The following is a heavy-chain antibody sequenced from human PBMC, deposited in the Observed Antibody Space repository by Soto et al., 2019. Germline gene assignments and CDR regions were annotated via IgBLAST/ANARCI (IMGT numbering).Heavy chain of an antibody. J-gene: IGHJ4*02. CDR1: GFTFSSYA. D-gene: IGHD3-10*01. V-gene: IGHV3-23*01. Sequence: EVQLLESGGGLVQHGGSLRLSCAASGFTFSSYAMSWVRQAPGKGLEWVSAISGSGGSTYYADSVKGRFTISRDNSKNTLYLQMNSLRAEDTAVDYCAQGGGSGSRSTFDYWGQGTLVTVSS. CDR3: AQGGGSGSRSTFDY. CDR2: ISGSGGST.